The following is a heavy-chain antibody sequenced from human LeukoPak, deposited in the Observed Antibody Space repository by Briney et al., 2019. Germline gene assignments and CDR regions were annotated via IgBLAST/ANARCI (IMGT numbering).Heavy chain of an antibody. CDR2: IDSRSRNI. V-gene: IGHV3-NL1*01. CDR1: GFPFSGNS. J-gene: IGHJ3*02. Sequence: PGGSLRLSCAASGFPFSGNSMHWVRQAPGKGLEWVSVIDSRSRNIYYADSVKGRFTISRGNSKNTLYLQMNSLRAEDTAVYYCAKGDCSSTSCLDAFDIWGQGTMVTVSS. CDR3: AKGDCSSTSCLDAFDI. D-gene: IGHD2-2*01.